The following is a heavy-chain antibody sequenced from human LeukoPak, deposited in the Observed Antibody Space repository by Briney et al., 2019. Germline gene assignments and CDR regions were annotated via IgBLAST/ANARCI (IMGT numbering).Heavy chain of an antibody. D-gene: IGHD3-10*01. CDR1: GYTFTSYG. CDR3: ARVSVRWFGELLWAFRLGVGWFDP. J-gene: IGHJ5*02. V-gene: IGHV1-18*01. CDR2: ISAYNGNT. Sequence: ASVKVSCKASGYTFTSYGISWVRQAPGQGLEWMGWISAYNGNTNYAQKLQGRVTMTTDTSTSTAYMELRSLRSDDTAVYYCARVSVRWFGELLWAFRLGVGWFDPWGQGTLVTVSS.